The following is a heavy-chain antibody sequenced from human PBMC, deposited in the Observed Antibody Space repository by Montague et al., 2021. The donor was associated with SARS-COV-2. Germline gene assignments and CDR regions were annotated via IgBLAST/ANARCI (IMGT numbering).Heavy chain of an antibody. CDR1: GFSLRTSGVG. J-gene: IGHJ4*02. D-gene: IGHD3-10*01. Sequence: PALVKPTQTVTLTCTSSGFSLRTSGVGVGWIRQPPGKALEWLSLIYWDDDKRYSPSLRTRLTTTKDTSQNQVVLTLTNMDPMDTATYVCVHGGQYRSLIRGFRSANRKFYFDXWGQGILVTVSS. V-gene: IGHV2-5*02. CDR2: IYWDDDK. CDR3: VHGGQYRSLIRGFRSANRKFYFDX.